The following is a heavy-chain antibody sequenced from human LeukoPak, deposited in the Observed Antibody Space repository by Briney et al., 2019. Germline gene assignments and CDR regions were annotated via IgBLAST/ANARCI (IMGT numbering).Heavy chain of an antibody. CDR2: IYYSGST. CDR1: GGSISSYY. V-gene: IGHV4-59*01. D-gene: IGHD6-13*01. J-gene: IGHJ5*02. CDR3: ARVEPYSSSWYFDP. Sequence: PSETLSLTCTVSGGSISSYYWSWIRQPPGKGLEWIGYIYYSGSTNYNPSLKSRVTISVDTSKNQFSLKLSSVTAADTAVYYCARVEPYSSSWYFDPWGQGTLVTVSS.